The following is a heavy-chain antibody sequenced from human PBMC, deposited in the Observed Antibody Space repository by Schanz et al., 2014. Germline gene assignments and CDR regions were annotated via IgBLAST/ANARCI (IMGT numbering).Heavy chain of an antibody. CDR2: IDWKSGTI. V-gene: IGHV3-9*01. CDR3: ARGTPFLCDY. J-gene: IGHJ4*02. Sequence: EVQLVESGGGLVQPGRSLRLSCAASGFRFDDYAMHWVRQVPGKGLEWVSGIDWKSGTIDYADSVKGRFTISRDSARNSLYLQMSSLRAEDTAVYYCARGTPFLCDYWGQGTLVTVSS. D-gene: IGHD3-16*01. CDR1: GFRFDDYA.